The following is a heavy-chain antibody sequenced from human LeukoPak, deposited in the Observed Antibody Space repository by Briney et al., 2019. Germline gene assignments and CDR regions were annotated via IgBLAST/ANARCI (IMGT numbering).Heavy chain of an antibody. D-gene: IGHD4-11*01. CDR2: IYYGGNT. Sequence: SETLSLTCXVXGXSISSSNYYWGWIRQPPGKGLEWIGSIYYGGNTNYNPSLKSRVTLSVDTSKNQFSLKVSSVTAADTAVYYCARHPSCTTITHCSFDFWGRGTLVTVSS. J-gene: IGHJ4*02. CDR3: ARHPSCTTITHCSFDF. V-gene: IGHV4-39*01. CDR1: GXSISSSNYY.